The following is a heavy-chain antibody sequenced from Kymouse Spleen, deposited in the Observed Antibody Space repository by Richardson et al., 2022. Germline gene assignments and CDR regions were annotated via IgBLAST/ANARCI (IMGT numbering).Heavy chain of an antibody. CDR1: GGSVSSGSYY. V-gene: IGHV4-61*01. CDR3: ARWGTGTNYYYYGMDV. CDR2: IYYSGST. J-gene: IGHJ6*02. D-gene: IGHD1-7*01. Sequence: QVQLQESGPGLVKPSETLSLTCTVSGGSVSSGSYYWSWIRQPPGKGLEWIGYIYYSGSTNYNPSLKSRVTISVDTSKNQFSLKLSSVTAADTAVYYCARWGTGTNYYYYGMDVWGQGTTVTVSS.